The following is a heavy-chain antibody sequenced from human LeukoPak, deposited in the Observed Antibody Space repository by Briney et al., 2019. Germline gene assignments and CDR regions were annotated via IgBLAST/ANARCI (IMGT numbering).Heavy chain of an antibody. J-gene: IGHJ4*02. CDR1: GGSISSVSYY. V-gene: IGHV4-39*06. D-gene: IGHD6-13*01. CDR3: ARDPAAAGLDY. Sequence: SETLSLTCTVSGGSISSVSYYWGWIRQPPGKGLEWIGSIYYSGATYYNPSLKSRVTMSVDTSKNQFALKLSSVTAADTAVYYCARDPAAAGLDYWGQGTLVTVSS. CDR2: IYYSGAT.